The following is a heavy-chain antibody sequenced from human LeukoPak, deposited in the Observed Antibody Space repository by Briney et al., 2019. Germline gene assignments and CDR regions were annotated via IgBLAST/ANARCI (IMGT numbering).Heavy chain of an antibody. D-gene: IGHD1-1*01. J-gene: IGHJ4*02. CDR1: GFTFSTFA. CDR2: FSGSGAST. Sequence: PGGSLRLSCAASGFTFSTFAMSWVRQAPGTGLEWVSCFSGSGASTYYADSVKGRFTISRDNSKNTLYLQMNSLRAEDTAVYYCAKLKGYNWNPFDYWGQGTLVTVSS. CDR3: AKLKGYNWNPFDY. V-gene: IGHV3-23*01.